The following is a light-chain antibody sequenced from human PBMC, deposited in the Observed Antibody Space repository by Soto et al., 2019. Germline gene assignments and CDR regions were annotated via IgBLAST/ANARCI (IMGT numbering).Light chain of an antibody. J-gene: IGKJ1*01. CDR3: QQYGSSPPT. CDR1: QSIISSY. CDR2: GAS. V-gene: IGKV3-20*01. Sequence: EIVLTQSPGTLSLSPGERATLSCRASQSIISSYLPWNHLAWYQQRPGQAPRLLIYGASSRATGIPDRFSGSGSATDFTLTISGLEPEDFAVYYCQQYGSSPPTFGQGTKVDIK.